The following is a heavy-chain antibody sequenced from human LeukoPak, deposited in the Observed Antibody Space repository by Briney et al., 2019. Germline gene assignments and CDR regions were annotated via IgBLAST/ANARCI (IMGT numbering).Heavy chain of an antibody. J-gene: IGHJ3*02. CDR1: GFTFSSYA. CDR3: AKGGYYAPYDAFDI. D-gene: IGHD1-26*01. V-gene: IGHV3-30*02. CDR2: IRYDGSNK. Sequence: GGSLRLSCAASGFTFSSYAMSWVRQAPGKGLEWVAFIRYDGSNKYYADSVKGRFTTSRDNSKNTLYLQMNSLRAEDTAVYYCAKGGYYAPYDAFDIWGQGTMVTVSS.